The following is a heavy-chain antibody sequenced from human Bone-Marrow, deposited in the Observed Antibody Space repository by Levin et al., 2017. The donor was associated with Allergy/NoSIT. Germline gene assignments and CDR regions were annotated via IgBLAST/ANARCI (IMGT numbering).Heavy chain of an antibody. Sequence: SETLSLTCAVYGGSFSGYYWSWIRQPPGKGLEWIGEINHSGSTNYNPSLKSRVTISVDTSKNQFSLKLSSVTAADTAVYYCARGRLNLGYCSSTSCYYWFDPWGQGTLVTVSS. D-gene: IGHD2-2*01. CDR3: ARGRLNLGYCSSTSCYYWFDP. CDR2: INHSGST. J-gene: IGHJ5*02. CDR1: GGSFSGYY. V-gene: IGHV4-34*01.